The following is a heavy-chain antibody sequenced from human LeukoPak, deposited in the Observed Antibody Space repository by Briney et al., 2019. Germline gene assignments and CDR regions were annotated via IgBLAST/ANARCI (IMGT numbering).Heavy chain of an antibody. CDR3: ARALPSINNWNEFDY. CDR2: IYPGDSET. J-gene: IGHJ4*02. D-gene: IGHD1-20*01. CDR1: GYSFISYW. Sequence: GESLKISCKASGYSFISYWIGWVRQMPGKGLEWMGIIYPGDSETRYSPSFQGQISISVDKSISTAYLQWSSLKASDTAMYYCARALPSINNWNEFDYWGQGTRVTVSS. V-gene: IGHV5-51*01.